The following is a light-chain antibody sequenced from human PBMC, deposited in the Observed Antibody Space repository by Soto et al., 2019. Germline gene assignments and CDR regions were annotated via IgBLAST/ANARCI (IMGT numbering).Light chain of an antibody. J-gene: IGKJ5*01. CDR2: GAS. Sequence: EIVMTQSPATLSVSPGERATLSCRASQSVSSNLAWYQQKPGRAPRLLIYGASTRATGIPARFSGSGSGTKFTLTISSLQSEDFAVYYCQQYNNWPPSTFGQGTRLEIK. CDR3: QQYNNWPPST. V-gene: IGKV3-15*01. CDR1: QSVSSN.